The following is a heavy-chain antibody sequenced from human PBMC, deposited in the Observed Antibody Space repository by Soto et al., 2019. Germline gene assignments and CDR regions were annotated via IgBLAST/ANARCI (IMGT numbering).Heavy chain of an antibody. D-gene: IGHD3-10*01. V-gene: IGHV4-59*08. CDR1: SGPTSSHN. Sequence: QEQLQQSGPGLVKPSETLSLTCTVSSGPTSSHNWGWIRQPPGRGLEWIGYVYNTGGTSYNPTLRSRVTISADTSTKNISLTLRSVTAADTAVDSCVRQGIGPLHGLVDVWGQGTTVSVSS. CDR3: VRQGIGPLHGLVDV. J-gene: IGHJ6*02. CDR2: VYNTGGT.